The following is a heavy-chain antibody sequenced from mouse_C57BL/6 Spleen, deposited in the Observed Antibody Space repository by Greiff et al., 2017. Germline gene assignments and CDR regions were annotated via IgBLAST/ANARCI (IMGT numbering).Heavy chain of an antibody. Sequence: VKLQQPGAELVKPGASVKLSCKASGYTFTSYWMQWVKQRPGQGLEWIGEIDPSDSYTNYNQKFKGKATLTVDTSSSTAYMQLSSLTSEDSAVYYCARSVYYGSSSYWYFDVWGTGTTVTVSS. V-gene: IGHV1-50*01. J-gene: IGHJ1*03. CDR2: IDPSDSYT. CDR1: GYTFTSYW. CDR3: ARSVYYGSSSYWYFDV. D-gene: IGHD1-1*01.